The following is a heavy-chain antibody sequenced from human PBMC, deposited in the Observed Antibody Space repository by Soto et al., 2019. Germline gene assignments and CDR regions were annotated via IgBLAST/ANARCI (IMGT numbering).Heavy chain of an antibody. CDR2: ISAYNGNT. CDR1: GYTFTSYG. Sequence: SVKVSCKASGYTFTSYGISWVRQAPGQGLEWMGWISAYNGNTNYAQKLQGRVTMTTDTSTSTAYMELRSLRSDDTAVYYCAREDFGGVFFVNLYYHHDLKDFPGQG. J-gene: IGHJ6*02. D-gene: IGHD3-3*01. V-gene: IGHV1-18*01. CDR3: AREDFGGVFFVNLYYHHDLKDF.